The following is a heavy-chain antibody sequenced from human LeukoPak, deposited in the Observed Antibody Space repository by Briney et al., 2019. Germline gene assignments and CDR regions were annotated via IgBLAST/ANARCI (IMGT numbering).Heavy chain of an antibody. V-gene: IGHV3-48*03. J-gene: IGHJ4*02. CDR2: ISSGGSSI. Sequence: GGSLRLSCAASGFTFSSYEMSWVRQAPGKGLEWVSYISSGGSSIYYADSVKGRFTISRDNAKNSLYLQMNSLRAEDTAVYYCARSSGWYTGFDFWGQGTLVTVSS. D-gene: IGHD6-19*01. CDR3: ARSSGWYTGFDF. CDR1: GFTFSSYE.